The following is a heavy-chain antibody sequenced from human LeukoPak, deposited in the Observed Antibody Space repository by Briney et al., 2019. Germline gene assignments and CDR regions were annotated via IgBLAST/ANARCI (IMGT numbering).Heavy chain of an antibody. CDR2: IYYSGST. D-gene: IGHD3-3*01. J-gene: IGHJ5*02. V-gene: IGHV4-59*01. CDR1: GGSISSYY. Sequence: SETLSLTCTVSGGSISSYYWSWIRQPPGKGLEWIGYIYYSGSTNYNPSLKSRVTISVDTSKNQFSLKLSSVTAADTAVYYCARVGPYYDFWSGYGPFDPWGQGTLVTVSS. CDR3: ARVGPYYDFWSGYGPFDP.